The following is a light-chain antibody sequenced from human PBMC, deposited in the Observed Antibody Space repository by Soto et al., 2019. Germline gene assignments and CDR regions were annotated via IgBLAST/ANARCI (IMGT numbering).Light chain of an antibody. Sequence: DIVMTQSPDSLAVSLGERATINCKSSQSVLYRSNNENYLAWYQQKPGQPPKLLIYWASTRESGVPDRFSASGSGTDFTLTISSLQAEDVAVYYCMQGTHWPPGYTFGQGTKLEIK. CDR3: MQGTHWPPGYT. J-gene: IGKJ2*01. CDR1: QSVLYRSNNENY. V-gene: IGKV4-1*01. CDR2: WAS.